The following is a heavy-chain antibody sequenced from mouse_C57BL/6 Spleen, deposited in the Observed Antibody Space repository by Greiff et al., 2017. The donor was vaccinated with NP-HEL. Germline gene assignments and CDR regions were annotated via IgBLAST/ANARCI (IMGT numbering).Heavy chain of an antibody. J-gene: IGHJ1*03. CDR1: GYTFTDYE. Sequence: LQESGAELVRPGASVTLSCKASGYTFTDYEMHWVKQTPVHGLEWIGAIDPETGGTAYNQKFKGKAILTADKSSSTAYMELRSLTSEDSAVYDGTSYGSSRYWYFDVWGTGTTVTVSS. V-gene: IGHV1-15*01. CDR3: TSYGSSRYWYFDV. D-gene: IGHD1-1*01. CDR2: IDPETGGT.